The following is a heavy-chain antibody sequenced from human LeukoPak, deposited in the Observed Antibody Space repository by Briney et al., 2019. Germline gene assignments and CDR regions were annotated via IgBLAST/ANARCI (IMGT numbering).Heavy chain of an antibody. CDR1: GFTFSSYW. CDR3: ARPIFTIAVAGTIGY. Sequence: GGSLRLSCAASGFTFSSYWMHWVRQAPGKGLVWVSRINSDGSSTSYADSVKGRFTISRDNAKNTLYLQMNSLRAEDTAVYYCARPIFTIAVAGTIGYWGQGTLVTVSS. V-gene: IGHV3-74*01. J-gene: IGHJ4*02. CDR2: INSDGSST. D-gene: IGHD6-19*01.